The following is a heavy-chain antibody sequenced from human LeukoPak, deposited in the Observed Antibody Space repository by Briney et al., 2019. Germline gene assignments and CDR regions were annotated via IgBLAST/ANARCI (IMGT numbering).Heavy chain of an antibody. CDR3: ARAGWIITSGIDY. V-gene: IGHV4-38-2*01. CDR2: VYHTGST. CDR1: GYSISRGYY. Sequence: SETLSLTCAVSGYSISRGYYWALIRQPPGQGLEWIGTVYHTGSTYYNPSLDSRVTIPVDTSKNEFSLNLKSVTAADTAVYYCARAGWIITSGIDYWGQGALVTISS. J-gene: IGHJ4*02. D-gene: IGHD3-10*01.